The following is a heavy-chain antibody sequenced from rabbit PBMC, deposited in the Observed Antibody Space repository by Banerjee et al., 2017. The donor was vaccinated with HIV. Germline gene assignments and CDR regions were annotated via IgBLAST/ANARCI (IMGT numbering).Heavy chain of an antibody. CDR3: ARDWAGSSWGLDL. CDR1: GFTISSYH. Sequence: QSLEESGGDLVTPGGTLTLTCTASGFTISSYHMCWVRQAPGKGLEWIACIYVGSSGSTYYASWAKGRFTISKTSSTAVTLQMTSLTVADTATYFCARDWAGSSWGLDLWGPGTLVTVS. CDR2: IYVGSSGST. J-gene: IGHJ6*01. V-gene: IGHV1S40*01. D-gene: IGHD8-1*01.